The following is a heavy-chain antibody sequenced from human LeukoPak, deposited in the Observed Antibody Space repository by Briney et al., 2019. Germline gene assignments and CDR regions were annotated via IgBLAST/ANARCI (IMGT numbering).Heavy chain of an antibody. CDR3: ARQYSSSWFGDY. D-gene: IGHD6-13*01. Sequence: ASVKVSCKASGYTFTGYYMHWVRQAPGQGLEWMGRINPNSGGTNYAQKFQGRVTVTRDTSISTAYMELSRLRSDDTAVYYCARQYSSSWFGDYWGQGTLVTVSS. V-gene: IGHV1-2*06. CDR1: GYTFTGYY. CDR2: INPNSGGT. J-gene: IGHJ4*02.